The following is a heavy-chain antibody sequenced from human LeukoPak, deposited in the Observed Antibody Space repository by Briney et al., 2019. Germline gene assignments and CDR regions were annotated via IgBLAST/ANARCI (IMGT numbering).Heavy chain of an antibody. CDR1: GYTFINNW. CDR2: INPTGTGT. Sequence: ASVKVSCKASGYTFINNWMHWVRQALGQGLECIGLINPTGTGTLYAQKFQGRVTMTRDMSTSTDYMELSSLRSEDTAVYYCARDNSVGDIAWWFDPWGQGTLVTVSS. V-gene: IGHV1-46*01. CDR3: ARDNSVGDIAWWFDP. J-gene: IGHJ5*02. D-gene: IGHD3-10*01.